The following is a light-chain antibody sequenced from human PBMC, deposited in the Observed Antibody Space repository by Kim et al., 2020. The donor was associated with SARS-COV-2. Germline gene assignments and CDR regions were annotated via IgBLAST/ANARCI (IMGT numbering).Light chain of an antibody. J-gene: IGLJ3*02. Sequence: QSALTQPTSASGSPGQSVTISCTGTSSDFAVYKYVSWYQHHPGKAPKVVIYEVNKRPSGVPDRFSGSKSGNTASLTVSGLQAEDGADYYCMSYAGYNVMFGGGTQLTVL. V-gene: IGLV2-8*01. CDR1: SSDFAVYKY. CDR2: EVN. CDR3: MSYAGYNVM.